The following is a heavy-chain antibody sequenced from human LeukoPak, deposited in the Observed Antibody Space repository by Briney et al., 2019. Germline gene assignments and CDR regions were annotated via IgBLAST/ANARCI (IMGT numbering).Heavy chain of an antibody. J-gene: IGHJ4*02. V-gene: IGHV3-7*01. CDR1: GFSFSNHY. D-gene: IGHD6-19*01. Sequence: GGSLRLSCTASGFSFSNHYMRWIRQAPGKGLERVANINEDGSNKWHLGSVKGRFTVSRDNARNSLYLQMNSLRVEDTAAYYCTRVIVAVPGYFDYFDFWGQGVLVTVSS. CDR3: TRVIVAVPGYFDYFDF. CDR2: INEDGSNK.